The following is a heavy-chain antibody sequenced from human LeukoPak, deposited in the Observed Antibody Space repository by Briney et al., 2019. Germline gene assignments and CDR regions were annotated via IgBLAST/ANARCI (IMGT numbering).Heavy chain of an antibody. Sequence: PSETLSLTCTVSGGSISSGDYYWSWIRQPPGKGLEWIGYIYYSGSTYYNPSLKSRVTISVDTSKNQFSLKLSSVTAADTAVYYCARASYCGGDCYPLDYWGQGTLVTVSS. D-gene: IGHD2-21*02. CDR3: ARASYCGGDCYPLDY. J-gene: IGHJ4*02. CDR2: IYYSGST. V-gene: IGHV4-30-4*01. CDR1: GGSISSGDYY.